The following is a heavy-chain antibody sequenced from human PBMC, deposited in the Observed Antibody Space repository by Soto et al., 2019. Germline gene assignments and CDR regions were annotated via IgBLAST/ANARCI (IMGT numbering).Heavy chain of an antibody. D-gene: IGHD3-3*01. V-gene: IGHV1-46*01. CDR2: INPSGGST. CDR3: ARFITIFGVVMEDGMDV. Sequence: QVQLVQSGAEVKKSGASVKVSCKASGYTFTSYYMHWVRQAPGQGLEWMGIINPSGGSTSYAQKFQGRVTMTRDTSTSTVYMELSSLRSEDTAVYYCARFITIFGVVMEDGMDVWGQGTTVTVSS. J-gene: IGHJ6*02. CDR1: GYTFTSYY.